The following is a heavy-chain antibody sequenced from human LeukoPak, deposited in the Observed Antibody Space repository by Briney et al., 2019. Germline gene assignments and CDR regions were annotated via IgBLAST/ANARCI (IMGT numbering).Heavy chain of an antibody. CDR3: AKDKGEMSTIILDY. D-gene: IGHD5-24*01. CDR1: GFSFRRHG. Sequence: PGRSLRLSCAASGFSFRRHGMHWVRQAPGKGLEWVAVISYDGNHNYYADSVKGRFTISRDNSKNTLYLQMNSLRSEDTAVYYCAKDKGEMSTIILDYWSQGTLVTVSS. J-gene: IGHJ4*02. V-gene: IGHV3-30*18. CDR2: ISYDGNHN.